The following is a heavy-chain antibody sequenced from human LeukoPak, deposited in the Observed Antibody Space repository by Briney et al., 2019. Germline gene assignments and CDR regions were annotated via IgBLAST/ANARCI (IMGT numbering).Heavy chain of an antibody. CDR3: YNDYYGSGRGNWFDP. CDR1: GYTFTSYG. CDR2: ISGYNGNT. J-gene: IGHJ5*02. V-gene: IGHV1-18*01. D-gene: IGHD3-10*01. Sequence: ASVKVSCKASGYTFTSYGISWVRQAPGQGLEWMGGISGYNGNTNYAQKFQGRVTITADKSTSTAYMELSSLRSEDTAVYYCYNDYYGSGRGNWFDPWGQGTLVTVSS.